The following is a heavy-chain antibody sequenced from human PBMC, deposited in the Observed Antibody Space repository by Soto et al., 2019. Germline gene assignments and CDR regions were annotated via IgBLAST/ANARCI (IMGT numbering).Heavy chain of an antibody. J-gene: IGHJ6*02. CDR3: AKDSSGTPRETPGDYYYYYGMDV. D-gene: IGHD6-13*01. CDR1: GFTFSSYG. Sequence: GGSLRLSCAASGFTFSSYGMHWVRQAPGKGLKWVTVISYDGSNKYYADTVKGRFTISRDNSKNTLYLQMNSLRAEDTAVYYCAKDSSGTPRETPGDYYYYYGMDVWGQGTTVTVSS. V-gene: IGHV3-30*18. CDR2: ISYDGSNK.